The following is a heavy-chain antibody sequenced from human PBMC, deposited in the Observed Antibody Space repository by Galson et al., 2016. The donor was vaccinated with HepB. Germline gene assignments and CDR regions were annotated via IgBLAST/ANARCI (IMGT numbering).Heavy chain of an antibody. CDR1: GFTFSSYA. V-gene: IGHV3-23*01. CDR2: ISGSGGST. CDR3: AKDSSAYYYVSFYYYAMDV. D-gene: IGHD3-22*01. Sequence: SLRLSCAASGFTFSSYAMNWVRQAPGKGLEWVSSISGSGGSTYYADSEKGRFTISRDNSKNTLYLQMNSLRAEDTARYYCAKDSSAYYYVSFYYYAMDVWGQGTTVTVSS. J-gene: IGHJ6*02.